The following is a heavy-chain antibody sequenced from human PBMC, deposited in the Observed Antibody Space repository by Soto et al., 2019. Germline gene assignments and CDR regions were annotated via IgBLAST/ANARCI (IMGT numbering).Heavy chain of an antibody. V-gene: IGHV3-30*03. D-gene: IGHD3-10*01. CDR3: ARDLWFGELLSGWFDP. J-gene: IGHJ5*02. CDR2: ISYDGSNK. Sequence: QVQLVESGGGVVQPGRSLRLSCAASGFTFSSYGMHWVRQAPGKGLEWVAVISYDGSNKYYADSVKGRFTISRDNSKNTMYLQMNSLRAEDTAVYYCARDLWFGELLSGWFDPWGQGTLVTVSS. CDR1: GFTFSSYG.